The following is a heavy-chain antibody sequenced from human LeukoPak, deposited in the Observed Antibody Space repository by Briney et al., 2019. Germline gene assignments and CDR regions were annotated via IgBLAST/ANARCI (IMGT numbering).Heavy chain of an antibody. CDR3: AKDASMYYDILTGADH. Sequence: GGSLRLSCAASGFTFSSYAMSWVRQAPGKGLEWVSAISGSGGSTYYADSVKGRFTISRDNSKNTLYPQMNSLRAEDTAVYYCAKDASMYYDILTGADHWGQGTLVTVSS. CDR2: ISGSGGST. V-gene: IGHV3-23*01. J-gene: IGHJ4*02. D-gene: IGHD3-9*01. CDR1: GFTFSSYA.